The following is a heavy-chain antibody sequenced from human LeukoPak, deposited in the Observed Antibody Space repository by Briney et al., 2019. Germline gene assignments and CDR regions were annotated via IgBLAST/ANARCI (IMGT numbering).Heavy chain of an antibody. J-gene: IGHJ6*02. CDR3: AREDPQTTVPEGMDV. Sequence: SETLSLTCTVSGGSISYYYWSWIRQSPGEGLEWIGYIYYSGTTNDNPSLKSRVTISVGTSKNQFSLQLRSVTAADTAVYYCAREDPQTTVPEGMDVWGQGTTVTVSS. D-gene: IGHD4-17*01. CDR2: IYYSGTT. V-gene: IGHV4-59*01. CDR1: GGSISYYY.